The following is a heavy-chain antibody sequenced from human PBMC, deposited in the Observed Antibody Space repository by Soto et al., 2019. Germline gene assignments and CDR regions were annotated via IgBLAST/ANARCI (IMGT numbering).Heavy chain of an antibody. V-gene: IGHV1-46*01. CDR3: ASHGGSYYVFYY. CDR1: GYTFTSYY. Sequence: QVQLVQSGAEVKKPGASVKVSCKASGYTFTSYYMHWVRQAPGQGLEWMGIINPSGGSTSYAQKFQGRVTMTRDTSTSTVYMELSSLRSEDTAVYYCASHGGSYYVFYYWGQGTLVTVSS. CDR2: INPSGGST. J-gene: IGHJ4*02. D-gene: IGHD1-26*01.